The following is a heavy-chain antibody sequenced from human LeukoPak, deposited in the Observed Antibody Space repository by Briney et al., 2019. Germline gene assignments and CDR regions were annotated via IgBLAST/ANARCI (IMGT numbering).Heavy chain of an antibody. V-gene: IGHV1-8*02. Sequence: ASVKVSCKASGGTFSSYAINWVRQATGQGLEWMGWMNPNSGNTGYAQKFQGRVTMTRNTSISTAYMELSSLRSEDTAVYYCASAREWCDFDYWGQGTLVTVSS. CDR1: GGTFSSYA. D-gene: IGHD2-15*01. CDR2: MNPNSGNT. J-gene: IGHJ4*02. CDR3: ASAREWCDFDY.